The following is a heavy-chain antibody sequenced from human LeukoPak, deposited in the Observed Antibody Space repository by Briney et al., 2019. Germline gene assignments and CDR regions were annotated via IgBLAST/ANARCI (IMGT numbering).Heavy chain of an antibody. CDR1: GFTFSSFA. D-gene: IGHD4-23*01. CDR2: MSGDATST. Sequence: GGSLRLSCAASGFTFSSFAMNWVRQAPGKGLEWVSTMSGDATSTYYADSVKGRFTISRDNSKNTLYLQMNSLRAEDTAVYYRASTVVTYHDAFDIWGQGTMVTVSS. J-gene: IGHJ3*02. CDR3: ASTVVTYHDAFDI. V-gene: IGHV3-23*01.